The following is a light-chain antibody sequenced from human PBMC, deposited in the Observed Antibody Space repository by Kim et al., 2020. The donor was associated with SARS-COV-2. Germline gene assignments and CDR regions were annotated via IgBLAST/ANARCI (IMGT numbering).Light chain of an antibody. CDR3: AAWDDSLQGV. V-gene: IGLV1-47*01. CDR1: SSNIERNY. CDR2: RDT. J-gene: IGLJ2*01. Sequence: PGPRVTISCSGSSSNIERNYVYWFRQFPGTAPKILIYRDTQRTSGVPDRFSASKSGTSASLAISGLRSEDEADYYCAAWDDSLQGVFGGGTQLTVL.